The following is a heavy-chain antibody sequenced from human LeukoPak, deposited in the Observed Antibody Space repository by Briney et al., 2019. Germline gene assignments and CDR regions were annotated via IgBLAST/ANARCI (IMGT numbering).Heavy chain of an antibody. CDR1: GFTFRSNW. CDR2: INSDGSST. CDR3: AAKLAVGRGCFDY. D-gene: IGHD1-1*01. Sequence: GGSLRLSCAASGFTFRSNWMHWVRQAPGKGLVWVSRINSDGSSTSYADSVKGRFTISRDNAKNTLFLQMNSLRDEDTAVYYCAAKLAVGRGCFDYWGQGTLLTVSS. V-gene: IGHV3-74*01. J-gene: IGHJ4*02.